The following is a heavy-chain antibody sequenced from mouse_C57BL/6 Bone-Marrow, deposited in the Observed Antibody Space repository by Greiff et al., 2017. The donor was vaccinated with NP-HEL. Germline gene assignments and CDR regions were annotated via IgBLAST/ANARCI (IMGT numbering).Heavy chain of an antibody. V-gene: IGHV8-12*01. J-gene: IGHJ2*01. CDR2: IYWDADT. D-gene: IGHD1-1*01. CDR3: ARTGYGSSPFGY. Sequence: QVTLKESGPGILQSSQTLSLPCSFSGFSLSTSGMGVSWIRQPSGKGLEWLARIYWDADTRYNPSLKSRLTISKDTSRNQVFLKITSVDTAGTATYYCARTGYGSSPFGYWGQGTTLTVSS. CDR1: GFSLSTSGMG.